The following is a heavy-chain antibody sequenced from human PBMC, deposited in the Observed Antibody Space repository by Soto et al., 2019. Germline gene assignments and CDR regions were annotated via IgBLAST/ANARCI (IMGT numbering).Heavy chain of an antibody. Sequence: QLQLQESGPGLVKPSETLSLTCTVSDGSISSYYWSWIRQPPGKGLEWIGYVNSNGDTSFNPPPKRRVTISVDTSRNRFSLRLNSVTAADTAVYYCARRITGDPHFDLWGRGTLVTVSS. CDR3: ARRITGDPHFDL. CDR1: DGSISSYY. D-gene: IGHD1-20*01. J-gene: IGHJ2*01. V-gene: IGHV4-59*12. CDR2: VNSNGDT.